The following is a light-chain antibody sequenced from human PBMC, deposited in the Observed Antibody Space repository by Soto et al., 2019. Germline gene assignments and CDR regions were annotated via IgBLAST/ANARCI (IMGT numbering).Light chain of an antibody. CDR1: QSVSSY. CDR3: PQRRNRPPT. V-gene: IGKV3-11*01. Sequence: EIVLTQSPATLSLSPGERATLSCRASQSVSSYLAWYQQKPGQAPRLLIYDASNRATGIPARFSGSGSGTDFTLTISSLEPEDFAVYSSPQRRNRPPTFGGGTTVEIK. CDR2: DAS. J-gene: IGKJ4*01.